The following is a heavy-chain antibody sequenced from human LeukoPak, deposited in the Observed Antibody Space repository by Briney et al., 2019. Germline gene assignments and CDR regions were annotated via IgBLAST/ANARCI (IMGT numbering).Heavy chain of an antibody. J-gene: IGHJ4*02. D-gene: IGHD3-22*01. CDR2: ISGSGGST. CDR3: AKGSDSSGYYSSTEYDY. V-gene: IGHV3-23*01. CDR1: GFTSSSYA. Sequence: GGSLRLSCAASGFTSSSYAMSWVRQAPGKGLEWVSAISGSGGSTYYADSVKGRFTISRDNSKNTLYLQMNSLRAEDTAAYYCAKGSDSSGYYSSTEYDYWGQGTLVTVSS.